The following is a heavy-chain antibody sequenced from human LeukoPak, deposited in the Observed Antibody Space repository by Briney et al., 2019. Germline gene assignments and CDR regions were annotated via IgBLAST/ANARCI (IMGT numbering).Heavy chain of an antibody. CDR2: ISASGGST. CDR3: AKMGVMENAYCSSISCYTNYYYMDV. CDR1: GFTFSDYA. J-gene: IGHJ6*03. D-gene: IGHD2-2*02. Sequence: RGSLRLSCAASGFTFSDYAMSWVRQAPGKGLEWVSSISASGGSTYYTDSVKGRFTISRDNSKNTLYLQMNSLRAEDTAVHYCAKMGVMENAYCSSISCYTNYYYMDVWGKGTTVTVSS. V-gene: IGHV3-23*01.